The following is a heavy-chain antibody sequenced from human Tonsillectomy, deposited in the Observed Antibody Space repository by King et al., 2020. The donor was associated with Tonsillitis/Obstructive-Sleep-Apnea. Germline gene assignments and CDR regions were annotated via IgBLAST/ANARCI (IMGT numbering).Heavy chain of an antibody. CDR1: GFTFSSYA. CDR3: AKDQSGYCSSTSCPSNWFDP. J-gene: IGHJ5*02. Sequence: VQLVESGGGLVQPGGSLRLSCAASGFTFSSYAMSWVRQAPGKGREWVSAIRCSGGSTYYADSVKGRFTISRDNSKNTLYLQMNSLEAEDTAVYYCAKDQSGYCSSTSCPSNWFDPWGQGTLVTVSS. D-gene: IGHD2-2*01. V-gene: IGHV3-23*04. CDR2: IRCSGGST.